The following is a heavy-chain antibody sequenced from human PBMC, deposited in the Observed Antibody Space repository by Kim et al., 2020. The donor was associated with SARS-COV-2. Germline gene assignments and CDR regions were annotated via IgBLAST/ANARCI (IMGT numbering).Heavy chain of an antibody. CDR1: GFTFSSYA. J-gene: IGHJ6*02. CDR2: ISGSGGST. V-gene: IGHV3-23*01. D-gene: IGHD4-17*01. Sequence: GGSLRLSCAASGFTFSSYAMSWVRQAPGKGLEWVSAISGSGGSTYYADSVKGRFTISRDNSKNTLYLQMNSLRAEDTAVYYCAKDRRTTVVTPDYYYYGMDVWGQGTTVTVSS. CDR3: AKDRRTTVVTPDYYYYGMDV.